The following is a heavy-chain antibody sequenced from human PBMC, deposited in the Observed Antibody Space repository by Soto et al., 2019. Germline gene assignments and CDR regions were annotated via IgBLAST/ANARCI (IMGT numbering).Heavy chain of an antibody. J-gene: IGHJ4*02. V-gene: IGHV3-33*01. CDR2: IWYDGSNK. D-gene: IGHD3-22*01. Sequence: QVQLVESGGGVVQPGRSLRLSCAASGFTFSSYGMHWVRQAPGKGLEWVAVIWYDGSNKYYADSVKGRFTISRDNSKNTLYLQMNSLRAEDMAVYYCARDYGSSGYPRYYFDYWGQGTLVTVSS. CDR3: ARDYGSSGYPRYYFDY. CDR1: GFTFSSYG.